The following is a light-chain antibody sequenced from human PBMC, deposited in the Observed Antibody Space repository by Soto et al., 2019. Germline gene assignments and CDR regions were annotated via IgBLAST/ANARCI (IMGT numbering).Light chain of an antibody. CDR1: QSISTY. J-gene: IGKJ4*01. V-gene: IGKV3-11*01. Sequence: EVVLTQSPATLSLSPGERATLSCRASQSISTYLAWYQQKPGQAPRLLIYDASRRATGIPARFSGSGSGTDFILTISSLEPEDFAFYYCQQRSKWPPPFGGGTKVEI. CDR2: DAS. CDR3: QQRSKWPPP.